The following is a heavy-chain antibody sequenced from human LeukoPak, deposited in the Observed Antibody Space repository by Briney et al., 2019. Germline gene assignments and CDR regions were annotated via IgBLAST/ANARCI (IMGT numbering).Heavy chain of an antibody. Sequence: GRSLRLSCAASGFTFDDYAMHWVRQAPGKGLEWVSGISWNSGSIGYADSVKGRFTISRDNAKNSLYLQMNSLRAEDTALYYCAKGEGGDWLLFFDYWGQGTLVTVSS. CDR3: AKGEGGDWLLFFDY. J-gene: IGHJ4*02. D-gene: IGHD3-9*01. CDR1: GFTFDDYA. V-gene: IGHV3-9*01. CDR2: ISWNSGSI.